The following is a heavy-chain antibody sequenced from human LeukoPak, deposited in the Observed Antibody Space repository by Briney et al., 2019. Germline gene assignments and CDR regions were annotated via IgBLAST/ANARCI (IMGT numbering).Heavy chain of an antibody. CDR1: GGSMSSYY. CDR3: ARRRAYINNWYYFDS. CDR2: IYYTGST. Sequence: SETLSLTCTVSGGSMSSYYWSWIRQPPGKGLEWIGYIYYTGSTNYNPSFKSRVTISVDASKNLFSLELSSVTAADTAVYYCARRRAYINNWYYFDSWGQGTLVTVSS. D-gene: IGHD1-1*01. V-gene: IGHV4-59*08. J-gene: IGHJ4*02.